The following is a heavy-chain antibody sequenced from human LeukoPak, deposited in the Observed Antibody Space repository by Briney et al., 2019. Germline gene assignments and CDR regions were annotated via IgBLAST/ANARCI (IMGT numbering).Heavy chain of an antibody. D-gene: IGHD2-2*01. CDR3: ARAPSGLVEPPTRGDYFDY. CDR1: GDSVTSSY. J-gene: IGHJ4*02. Sequence: SETLSLTCSVSGDSVTSSYWNWIRQPPGKGLEWIGYVSSDGTTNYTPSLRSRLIMSVDTAKNDISLILTSVTAADTAIYYCARAPSGLVEPPTRGDYFDYWGQGTLVTVSS. CDR2: VSSDGTT. V-gene: IGHV4-59*08.